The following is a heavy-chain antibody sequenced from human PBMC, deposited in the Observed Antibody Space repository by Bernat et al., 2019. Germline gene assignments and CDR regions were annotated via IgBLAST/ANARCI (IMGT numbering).Heavy chain of an antibody. Sequence: QVQLQESGPGLVKPSEPLSLTCTVSGGSISTYYWSWIRQPPGKGLEWIGYIYNSGTTHYNPSLRSRVTISLDTPKNQFSLRRSSVTAADTAVYYCGREIWFRNIHDAFDIWGQGTMVTVSS. D-gene: IGHD3-9*01. J-gene: IGHJ3*02. V-gene: IGHV4-4*08. CDR2: IYNSGTT. CDR3: GREIWFRNIHDAFDI. CDR1: GGSISTYY.